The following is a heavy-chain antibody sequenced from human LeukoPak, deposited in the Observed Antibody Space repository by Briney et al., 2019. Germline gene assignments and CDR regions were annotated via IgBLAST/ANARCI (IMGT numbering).Heavy chain of an antibody. V-gene: IGHV4-61*08. CDR1: GGSISSVVYY. J-gene: IGHJ4*02. CDR2: IYYSGST. D-gene: IGHD4-17*01. Sequence: SETLSLTCTVSGGSISSVVYYWSWIRQPPGKGPEWIGYIYYSGSTNYNPSLKSRVTISVDTSKNQFSLKLSSVTAADTAVYYCARHPMTTAVHFDYWGQGTLVTVS. CDR3: ARHPMTTAVHFDY.